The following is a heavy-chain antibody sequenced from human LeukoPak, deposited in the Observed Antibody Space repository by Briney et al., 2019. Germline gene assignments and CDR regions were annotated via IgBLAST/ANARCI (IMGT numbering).Heavy chain of an antibody. CDR1: GFTFSSYA. J-gene: IGHJ4*02. CDR2: ISGSGGST. CDR3: AKGGRYTSSCPDY. V-gene: IGHV3-23*01. D-gene: IGHD6-13*01. Sequence: GGSLRLSCAASGFTFSSYAMSWVRQAPGKGVEWVSAISGSGGSTYYADSVKGRFTISRDNSKNTLYLQMNSLRAEDTAVYYCAKGGRYTSSCPDYWGQGTLVTVSS.